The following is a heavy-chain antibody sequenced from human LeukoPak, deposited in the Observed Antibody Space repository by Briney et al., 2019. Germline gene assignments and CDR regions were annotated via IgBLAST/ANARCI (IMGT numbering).Heavy chain of an antibody. CDR3: ARGRGSSYYYGMDV. Sequence: GGSLRLSCAASGFTFSSYAMSWARQAPGKGLEWVSAISGSGGSTYYADSVKGRFTISRDNSKNTLYLQMNSLRAEDTAVYYCARGRGSSYYYGMDVWGKGTTVTVSS. V-gene: IGHV3-23*01. D-gene: IGHD1-26*01. J-gene: IGHJ6*04. CDR1: GFTFSSYA. CDR2: ISGSGGST.